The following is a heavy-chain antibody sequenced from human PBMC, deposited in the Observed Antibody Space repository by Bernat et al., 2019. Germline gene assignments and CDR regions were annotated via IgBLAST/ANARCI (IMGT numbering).Heavy chain of an antibody. V-gene: IGHV4-31*01. CDR1: GGSISSGGYY. CDR3: ARADVYCSSTSCYAEAFDI. CDR2: IYYSGST. Sequence: QVQLQESGPGLVKPSQTLSLTCTVSGGSISSGGYYWSWIRQHPGKGLEWIWYIYYSGSTYYNPSLKSLVTISVDTSKNQFSLKLSSVTAADTAVYYCARADVYCSSTSCYAEAFDIWGQGTMVTVSS. J-gene: IGHJ3*02. D-gene: IGHD2-2*01.